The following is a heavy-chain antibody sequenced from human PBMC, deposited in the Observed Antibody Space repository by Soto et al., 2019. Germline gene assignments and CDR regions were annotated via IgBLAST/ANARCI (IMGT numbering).Heavy chain of an antibody. J-gene: IGHJ6*04. CDR3: ERRALLEWLSAGHRMDV. D-gene: IGHD3-3*01. CDR2: IDPSDSYT. Sequence: PGESLKISCKGSGYSFTSYWISWVRQMPGKGLEWMGRIDPSDSYTNYSPSFQGHVTISADKSISTAYLQLSSLKASDTAMYYCERRALLEWLSAGHRMDVWGKGTKVTVS. CDR1: GYSFTSYW. V-gene: IGHV5-10-1*01.